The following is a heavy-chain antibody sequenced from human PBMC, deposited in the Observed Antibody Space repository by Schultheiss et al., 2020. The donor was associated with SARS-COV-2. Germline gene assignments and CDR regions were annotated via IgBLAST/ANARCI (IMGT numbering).Heavy chain of an antibody. CDR2: IYYSGST. D-gene: IGHD2-2*01. V-gene: IGHV4-59*01. J-gene: IGHJ6*03. CDR1: GGSISSYY. CDR3: ARSGNLVPAAIGFYYYYYMDV. Sequence: SETLSLTCTVSGGSISSYYWSWIRQPPGKGLEWIGYIYYSGSTNYNPSLKSRVTISVDTSKNQFSLKLSSVTAADTAVYYCARSGNLVPAAIGFYYYYYMDVWGKGTTVTVSS.